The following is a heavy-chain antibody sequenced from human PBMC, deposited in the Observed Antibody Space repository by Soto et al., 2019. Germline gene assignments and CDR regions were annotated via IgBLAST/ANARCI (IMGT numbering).Heavy chain of an antibody. V-gene: IGHV4-39*01. D-gene: IGHD2-15*01. CDR1: GGSISSSSYY. J-gene: IGHJ4*02. Sequence: SETLSLTCTVSGGSISSSSYYWGWIRQPPGKGLEWIGSIYYSGSTYYNPSLKSPVTISVDTSKNQFSLKLSSVTAADTAVYYCARLYCSCGSCYLYYFDYWGQGTLVTVSS. CDR2: IYYSGST. CDR3: ARLYCSCGSCYLYYFDY.